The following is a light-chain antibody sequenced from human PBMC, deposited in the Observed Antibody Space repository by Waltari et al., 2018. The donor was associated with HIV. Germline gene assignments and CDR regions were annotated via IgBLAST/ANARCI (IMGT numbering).Light chain of an antibody. V-gene: IGKV1-8*01. CDR1: QGVSSY. Sequence: AIRMTQSPSSFSASTGDRVTISCRASQGVSSYLAWYQQKPGKAPKLLIYGASTLQSGVPSRFSGSGSGTNFTLTISCLQSEDFATYFCQQYYTYPWTFDQGP. CDR2: GAS. J-gene: IGKJ1*01. CDR3: QQYYTYPWT.